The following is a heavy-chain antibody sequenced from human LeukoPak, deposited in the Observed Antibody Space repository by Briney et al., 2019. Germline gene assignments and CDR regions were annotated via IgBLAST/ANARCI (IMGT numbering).Heavy chain of an antibody. V-gene: IGHV3-21*01. CDR2: ISNSGSYI. D-gene: IGHD3-22*01. CDR1: GFTFSSYA. CDR3: AKDLSYYDSSGYYDY. Sequence: PGTSLRLSCAASGFTFSSYAMHWVRQAPGKGLEWVSSISNSGSYIYYADSVKGRFTISRDNSKNTLYLQMNSLRAEDTAVYYCAKDLSYYDSSGYYDYWGQGTLVTVSS. J-gene: IGHJ4*02.